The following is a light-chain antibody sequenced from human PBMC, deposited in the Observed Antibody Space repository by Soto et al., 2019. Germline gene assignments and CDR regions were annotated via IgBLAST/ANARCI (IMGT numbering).Light chain of an antibody. CDR3: QQYGSSLF. J-gene: IGKJ3*01. Sequence: PGTRSLSPGERATLSCRASQSVSSSYLAWYQQKPGQAPRLLIYGASSRATGIPDRFSGSGSGTDFTLTISRLEPEDFAVYYCQQYGSSLFFGPGT. CDR2: GAS. V-gene: IGKV3-20*01. CDR1: QSVSSSY.